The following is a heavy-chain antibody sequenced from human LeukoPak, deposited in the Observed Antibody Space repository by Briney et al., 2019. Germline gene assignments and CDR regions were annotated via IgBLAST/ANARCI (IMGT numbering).Heavy chain of an antibody. D-gene: IGHD3-3*01. Sequence: PGESLQISCKGSGSSFTSYWIGWVRQLPGKGLEWMGIIYPGDSDTTYSPSFQGQVTISADKSISTAYLQWISLKASDTAIYYCARPPWSGSYDAFDIWGQGTMVTVSS. J-gene: IGHJ3*02. V-gene: IGHV5-51*01. CDR2: IYPGDSDT. CDR3: ARPPWSGSYDAFDI. CDR1: GSSFTSYW.